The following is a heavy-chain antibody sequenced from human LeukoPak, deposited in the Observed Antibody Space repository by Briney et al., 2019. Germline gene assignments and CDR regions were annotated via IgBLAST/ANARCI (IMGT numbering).Heavy chain of an antibody. Sequence: QTGGSLRLSCAVSGITLSNYGMSWVRPAPGQGLEWVAGLSGSVGGTNYADSVQGRFTISRDNPKNTLYLLMNSLRAEDTAVYFCAKRGVVIRVFLVGFHKEAYYFDSWGQGALDTVST. CDR2: LSGSVGGT. CDR1: GITLSNYG. CDR3: AKRGVVIRVFLVGFHKEAYYFDS. V-gene: IGHV3-23*01. D-gene: IGHD3-10*01. J-gene: IGHJ4*02.